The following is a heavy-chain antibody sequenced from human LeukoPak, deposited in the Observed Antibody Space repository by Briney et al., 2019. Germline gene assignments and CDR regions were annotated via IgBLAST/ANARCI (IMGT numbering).Heavy chain of an antibody. Sequence: ASVKVSCKASGYAFTSYGMSWVRQAPGQGLEWMGWISTYNGNTNYAQKVQGRVTMTTDTSTSTAYMELRSLRSDDTAVYYCATTMYYYDSSGYDDNWFDPWGQGTLVTVSS. CDR1: GYAFTSYG. V-gene: IGHV1-18*01. CDR2: ISTYNGNT. D-gene: IGHD3-22*01. CDR3: ATTMYYYDSSGYDDNWFDP. J-gene: IGHJ5*02.